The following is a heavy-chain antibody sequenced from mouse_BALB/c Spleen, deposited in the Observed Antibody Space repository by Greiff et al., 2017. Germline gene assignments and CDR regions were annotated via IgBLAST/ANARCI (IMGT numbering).Heavy chain of an antibody. V-gene: IGHV5-12-2*01. J-gene: IGHJ3*01. CDR2: ISNGGGST. D-gene: IGHD2-4*01. CDR1: GFTFSSYT. CDR3: ARQGITASWFAY. Sequence: EVQLQESGGGLVQPGGSLKLSCAASGFTFSSYTMSWVRQTPEKRLEWVAYISNGGGSTYYPDTVKGRFTISRDNAKNTLYLQMSSLKSEDTAMYYCARQGITASWFAYWDQGTLVTVSA.